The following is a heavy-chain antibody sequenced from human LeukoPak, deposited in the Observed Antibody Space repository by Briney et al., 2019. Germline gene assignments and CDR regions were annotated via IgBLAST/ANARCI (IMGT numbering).Heavy chain of an antibody. CDR3: AAVAGSYGGIDY. CDR1: GYTLTELS. V-gene: IGHV1-24*01. Sequence: GASVKVSCKVSGYTLTELSMHWVRQAPGKGLEWMGGFDPEDGETIYAQKFQGRVTMTEDTSTDTAYMELSSLRSEDTAVYYCAAVAGSYGGIDYWGQGTLVTVSS. D-gene: IGHD4-23*01. J-gene: IGHJ4*02. CDR2: FDPEDGET.